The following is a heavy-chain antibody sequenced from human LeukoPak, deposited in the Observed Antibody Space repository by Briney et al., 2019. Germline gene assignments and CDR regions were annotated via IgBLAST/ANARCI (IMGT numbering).Heavy chain of an antibody. CDR3: ARYGQTYYYDSSGYYPFDY. CDR1: RYSFTSYW. J-gene: IGHJ4*02. CDR2: IYPGDSDT. Sequence: GESLKISCKGSRYSFTSYWIGWVRQMPGKGLEWMGIIYPGDSDTRYSPSFQGQVTISADKSISTAYLQWSSLKASDTAMYYCARYGQTYYYDSSGYYPFDYWGQGTLVTVSS. D-gene: IGHD3-22*01. V-gene: IGHV5-51*01.